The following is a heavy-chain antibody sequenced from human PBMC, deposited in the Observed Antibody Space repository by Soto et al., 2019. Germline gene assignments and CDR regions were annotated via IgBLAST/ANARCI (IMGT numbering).Heavy chain of an antibody. Sequence: QLQLQESGPGLVKPSETLSLTCTVSGGSISSSSYYWGWIRQPPGKGLEWIGSIYYSGSTYYNPSLKSRVTIAVDTSKNQCSLKLSSVTAADTAVYYCAPYSSSRGWFDPWGQGTLVTVSS. CDR3: APYSSSRGWFDP. CDR1: GGSISSSSYY. V-gene: IGHV4-39*01. J-gene: IGHJ5*02. CDR2: IYYSGST. D-gene: IGHD6-13*01.